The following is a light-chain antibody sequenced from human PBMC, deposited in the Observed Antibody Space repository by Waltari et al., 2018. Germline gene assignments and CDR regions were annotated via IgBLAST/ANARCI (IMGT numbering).Light chain of an antibody. CDR1: NSDVGDYNY. J-gene: IGLJ1*01. V-gene: IGLV2-14*01. CDR3: SSYTSNSISWV. Sequence: QSALTQPASVSGSPGQSITISCTGTNSDVGDYNYVSWYQQHPGKAPKLMIYEVSYRPSGVSNRFSGSKSGSTASLTISGLQAADEADYYCSSYTSNSISWVFGTGTKVTVL. CDR2: EVS.